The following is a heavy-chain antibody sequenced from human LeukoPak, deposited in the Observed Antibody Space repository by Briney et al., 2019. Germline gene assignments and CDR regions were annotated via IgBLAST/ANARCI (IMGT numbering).Heavy chain of an antibody. CDR3: ARYVYGFDP. CDR2: MYHSGST. J-gene: IGHJ5*02. V-gene: IGHV4-38-2*01. Sequence: PSETLSLTCAVSGYSISSGYYWGWIRPPPGKGLEWIGSMYHSGSTYYNPSLKSRVTISVDTSKNQISLKLSSVTAADTAMYYCARYVYGFDPWGQGTLVTVSS. CDR1: GYSISSGYY. D-gene: IGHD2/OR15-2a*01.